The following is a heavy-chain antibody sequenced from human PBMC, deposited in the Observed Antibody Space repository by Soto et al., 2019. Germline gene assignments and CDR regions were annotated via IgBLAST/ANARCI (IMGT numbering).Heavy chain of an antibody. Sequence: PSETLSLTCTVSGGSISSGGYYWSWIRQHPGKGLEWIGYIYYSGSTYYNPSLKSRVTISVDNSKNTLFLQMNSLRAEDTAVYYCAKLPLVLALGFDYWGQGTLVTAPQ. V-gene: IGHV4-31*03. CDR2: IYYSGST. CDR3: AKLPLVLALGFDY. CDR1: GGSISSGGYY. J-gene: IGHJ4*02.